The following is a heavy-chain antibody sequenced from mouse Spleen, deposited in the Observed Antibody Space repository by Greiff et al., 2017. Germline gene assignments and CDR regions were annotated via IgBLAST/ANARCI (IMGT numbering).Heavy chain of an antibody. CDR2: ISYDGSN. J-gene: IGHJ3*01. Sequence: EVKLMESGPGLVKPSQSLSLTCSVTGYSITSGYYWNWIRQFPGNKLEWMGYISYDGSNNYNPSLKNRISITRDTSKNQFFLKLNSVTTEDTATYYCARDYSYALFAYWGQGTLVTVSA. CDR3: ARDYSYALFAY. CDR1: GYSITSGYY. D-gene: IGHD2-12*01. V-gene: IGHV3-6*01.